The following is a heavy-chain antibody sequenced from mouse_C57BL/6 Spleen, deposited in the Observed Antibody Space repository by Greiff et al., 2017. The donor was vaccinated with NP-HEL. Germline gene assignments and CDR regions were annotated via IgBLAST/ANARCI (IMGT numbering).Heavy chain of an antibody. V-gene: IGHV5-17*01. CDR3: ARKQSSGYTWFAY. D-gene: IGHD3-2*02. CDR1: GFTFSDYG. CDR2: ISSGSSTI. Sequence: EVMLVESGGGLVKPGGSLKLSCAASGFTFSDYGMHWVRQSPEKGLEWVAYISSGSSTIYYADTVKGRFTISRDNAKNTLFLQMTSLRSEDTAMYYCARKQSSGYTWFAYWGEGTLVTVSA. J-gene: IGHJ3*01.